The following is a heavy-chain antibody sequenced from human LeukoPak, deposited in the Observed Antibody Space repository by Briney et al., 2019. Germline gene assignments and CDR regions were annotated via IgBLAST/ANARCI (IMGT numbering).Heavy chain of an antibody. CDR2: ISAYNGNT. J-gene: IGHJ3*02. Sequence: ASVKVSCKASGYTFTGYYMHWVRQAPGQGLEWMGWISAYNGNTNYAQKLQGRVTMTTDTSTSTAYMELRSLRSDDTAVYYCARALDYGDCIWGQGTMVTVSS. CDR1: GYTFTGYY. D-gene: IGHD4-17*01. CDR3: ARALDYGDCI. V-gene: IGHV1-18*04.